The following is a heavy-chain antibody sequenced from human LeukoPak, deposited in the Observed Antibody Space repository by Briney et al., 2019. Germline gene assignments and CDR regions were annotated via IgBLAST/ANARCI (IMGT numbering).Heavy chain of an antibody. CDR1: GVTFDDYA. CDR3: AKGEAYYDSSGYYPFDY. J-gene: IGHJ4*02. CDR2: ISWNSGSI. V-gene: IGHV3-9*01. D-gene: IGHD3-22*01. Sequence: GGSLRLSCAASGVTFDDYAMHWVRQAPGKGLEWVSGISWNSGSIGYADSVKGRFTISRDNAKNSLYLQMNSLRAEDTALYYCAKGEAYYDSSGYYPFDYWGQGTLVTVSS.